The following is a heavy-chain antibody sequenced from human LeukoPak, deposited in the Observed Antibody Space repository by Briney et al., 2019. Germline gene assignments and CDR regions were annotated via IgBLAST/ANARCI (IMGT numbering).Heavy chain of an antibody. CDR1: GGSISSYY. V-gene: IGHV4-59*01. J-gene: IGHJ3*02. CDR3: ARDHDFSGNDAFDI. D-gene: IGHD3-3*01. Sequence: PSETLSLTCTVSGGSISSYYWSWIRQPPGKGLEWIGYIYYSGSTNYNPSLRSRVTISVDTSKNQFSLKLSSVTAADTAVYYCARDHDFSGNDAFDIWGQGTMVTVSS. CDR2: IYYSGST.